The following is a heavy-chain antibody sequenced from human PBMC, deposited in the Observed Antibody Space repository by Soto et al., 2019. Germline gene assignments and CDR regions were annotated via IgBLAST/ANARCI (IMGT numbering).Heavy chain of an antibody. V-gene: IGHV4-31*03. D-gene: IGHD6-13*01. CDR2: IYYRGST. J-gene: IGHJ6*02. CDR3: ECAGKSWSYYLGLGV. CDR1: GGSTSSGGYD. Sequence: SETLSLTRTVSGGSTSSGGYDWSWIRQNPGKGLEWIGLIYYRGSTYYNPSLKSRVTISVDTSKNQFSLKLSSVTAAATAVYYRECAGKSWSYYLGLGVWGQGTTVPVSS.